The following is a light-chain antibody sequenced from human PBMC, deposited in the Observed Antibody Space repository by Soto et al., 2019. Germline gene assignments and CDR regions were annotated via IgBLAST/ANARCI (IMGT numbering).Light chain of an antibody. CDR3: QQYGSSIT. J-gene: IGKJ5*01. CDR2: GPS. V-gene: IGKV3-15*01. Sequence: EIVMTQSPSTLSVSPGERATLSCRASQSVSYNLAWYQHKPGQAPRLLIYGPSTRATGIPARFSGSGSGTEFTLTINRLEPEDFAVYYCQQYGSSITFGQGTRLENK. CDR1: QSVSYN.